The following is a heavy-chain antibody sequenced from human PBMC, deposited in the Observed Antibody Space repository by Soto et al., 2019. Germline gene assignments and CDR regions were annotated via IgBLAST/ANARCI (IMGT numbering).Heavy chain of an antibody. Sequence: EVQLVESGGGLVKPGGSLRLSCAASGFTFSSYSMNWVRQAPGKGLEWVSSISSSSSYIYYAGSVKGRFTISRDNAKNSLYLQMNSLRAEDTAVYYCARGTVLRFLEWLLESDYWGQGTLVTVSS. J-gene: IGHJ4*02. CDR2: ISSSSSYI. CDR3: ARGTVLRFLEWLLESDY. CDR1: GFTFSSYS. V-gene: IGHV3-21*01. D-gene: IGHD3-3*01.